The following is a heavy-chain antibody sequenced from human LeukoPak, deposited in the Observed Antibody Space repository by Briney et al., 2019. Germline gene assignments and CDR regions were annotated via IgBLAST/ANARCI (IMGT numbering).Heavy chain of an antibody. J-gene: IGHJ4*02. CDR2: IYSGDSDT. D-gene: IGHD6-6*01. V-gene: IGHV5-51*01. CDR1: GFSFTSQW. CDR3: ARQYSRSSFVY. Sequence: GESLKISCKGSGFSFTSQWIGWVRQLPGKGLQGMGIIYSGDSDTRYSPSFEGQVTISADKSISTAYLQWSSLKASDSAMYYCARQYSRSSFVYWGQGTLVTVSS.